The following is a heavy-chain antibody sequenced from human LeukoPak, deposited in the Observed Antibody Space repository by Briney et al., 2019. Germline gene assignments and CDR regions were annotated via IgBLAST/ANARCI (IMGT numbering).Heavy chain of an antibody. V-gene: IGHV3-23*01. CDR3: AKEGVATPNYYYYMDV. D-gene: IGHD5-12*01. J-gene: IGHJ6*03. CDR1: GFTFSDYY. Sequence: PGGSLRLSCAASGFTFSDYYMSRIRQAPGKGLEWVSAFSGSGGSTYYADSVKGRFTISRDNSKNTLYLQMNSLRVEDTAVYYCAKEGVATPNYYYYMDVWGEGATVTVSS. CDR2: FSGSGGST.